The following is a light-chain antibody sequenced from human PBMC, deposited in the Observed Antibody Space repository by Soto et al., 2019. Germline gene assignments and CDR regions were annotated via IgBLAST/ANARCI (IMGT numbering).Light chain of an antibody. CDR1: QSLLHSSGNNY. CDR2: WGS. V-gene: IGKV2-28*01. CDR3: MQGQQTPIT. Sequence: DIVMTQSPLSLPVTPGEPASMSCRSSQSLLHSSGNNYLDWYVQKPGQSPQLLIYWGSSRASGVSDRLSGSGSGTDFTLKISRVEAEDVGIYYCMQGQQTPITFGQATPLEIK. J-gene: IGKJ5*01.